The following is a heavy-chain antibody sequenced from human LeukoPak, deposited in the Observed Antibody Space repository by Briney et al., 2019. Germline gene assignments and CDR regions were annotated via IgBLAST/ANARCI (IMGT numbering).Heavy chain of an antibody. J-gene: IGHJ4*02. CDR1: GGSINSYY. CDR3: ARYGASVRGLDS. Sequence: SETLSLTCTVSGGSINSYYWSWIRQPPGQGLEWIGYIYYSGTTYYNPSLKSRVTISVDTSKKQFSLKLSSVTAADTAVYYCARYGASVRGLDSWGQGTLVTVSS. CDR2: IYYSGTT. V-gene: IGHV4-59*01. D-gene: IGHD4/OR15-4a*01.